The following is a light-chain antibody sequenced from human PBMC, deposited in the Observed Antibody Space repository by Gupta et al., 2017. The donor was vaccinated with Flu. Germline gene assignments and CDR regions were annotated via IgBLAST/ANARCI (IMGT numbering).Light chain of an antibody. V-gene: IGKV3-20*01. Sequence: EIVLTQSPGTLSLTPGESATLSCRASQSVSSSYLAWYQQKPGQAPRHLIYGASSRATDIPDRFSGSGSGTDFTLKISRVEPEDVAVYYCKQDRSSPPTFGEGTKVEIK. J-gene: IGKJ4*02. CDR3: KQDRSSPPT. CDR2: GAS. CDR1: QSVSSSY.